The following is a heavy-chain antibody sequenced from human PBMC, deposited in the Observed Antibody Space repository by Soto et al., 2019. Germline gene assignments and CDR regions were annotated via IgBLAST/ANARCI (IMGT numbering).Heavy chain of an antibody. CDR2: TNPANGNT. Sequence: QVQLAQSGAEERKPGASVKVSCEATGYTFTAYAMHWVRQPPGKRLDWRGWTNPANGNTKYSQRFQGRLTITSDTSANTVYMELNSLTSEDTAMYYCTRSAISPYGGLIGPFDYWGQGNLVTVSS. V-gene: IGHV1-3*05. D-gene: IGHD3-16*02. CDR3: TRSAISPYGGLIGPFDY. J-gene: IGHJ4*02. CDR1: GYTFTAYA.